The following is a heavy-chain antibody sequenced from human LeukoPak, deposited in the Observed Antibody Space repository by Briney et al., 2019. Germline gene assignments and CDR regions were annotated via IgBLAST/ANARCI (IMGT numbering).Heavy chain of an antibody. CDR3: ARQREIDSSWYY. Sequence: ASVEVSCKASGGTFSSYAISWVRQAPGQGLEWMGGIIPIFGTANYAQKFQGRVTITTDESTSTAYMELSSQRSEDTAVYYCARQREIDSSWYYWGQGTLVTVSS. V-gene: IGHV1-69*05. D-gene: IGHD6-13*01. J-gene: IGHJ4*02. CDR1: GGTFSSYA. CDR2: IIPIFGTA.